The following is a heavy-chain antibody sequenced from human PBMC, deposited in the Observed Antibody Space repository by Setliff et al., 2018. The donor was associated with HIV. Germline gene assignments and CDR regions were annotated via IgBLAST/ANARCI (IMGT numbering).Heavy chain of an antibody. CDR1: GVSINSVLYS. CDR3: ARLSVVIHDTFDV. CDR2: IYYSGNT. V-gene: IGHV4-31*03. D-gene: IGHD3-22*01. J-gene: IGHJ3*01. Sequence: LSLTCTVSGVSINSVLYSWTWIRQLPGKGLEWIGYIYYSGNTYYNPSLKSRLTISLETSKNQFSLKLSSVTAADTAVYYCARLSVVIHDTFDVWGHGTMVTVSS.